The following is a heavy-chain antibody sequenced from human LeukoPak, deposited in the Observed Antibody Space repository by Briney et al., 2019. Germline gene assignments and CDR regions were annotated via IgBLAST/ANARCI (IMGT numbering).Heavy chain of an antibody. CDR1: GFTFSSYA. J-gene: IGHJ1*01. Sequence: PGGSLRLSCAASGFTFSSYAMHWVRQAPGKGLEWVAVISYDGSNKHYADSVKGRFTISRDNSKNTLYLQMNSLRAEDTAVYYCARAGMWEHIVLPFQHWGQGTLVTVSS. CDR2: ISYDGSNK. CDR3: ARAGMWEHIVLPFQH. D-gene: IGHD2-21*01. V-gene: IGHV3-30-3*01.